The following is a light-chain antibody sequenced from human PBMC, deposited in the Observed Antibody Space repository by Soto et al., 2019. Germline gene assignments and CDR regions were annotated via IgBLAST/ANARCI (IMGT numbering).Light chain of an antibody. J-gene: IGKJ2*01. CDR2: SPS. CDR3: QQYNNWPYT. Sequence: EIVMTQSPVTLSVSPGERAALSCRASRRFATTFAWNQQRPGQAPRLLIYSPSTRATGIPARFSGSGSATEFTLTISSLQSEDFAVYYCQQYNNWPYTFGQGTKLEIK. CDR1: RRFATT. V-gene: IGKV3-15*01.